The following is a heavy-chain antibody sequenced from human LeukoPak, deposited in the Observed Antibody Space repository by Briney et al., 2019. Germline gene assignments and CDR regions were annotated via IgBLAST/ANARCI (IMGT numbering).Heavy chain of an antibody. Sequence: ASVKVSCKASGYTFTGYFMHWVRQAPGQGLEWMGWINPNSGDTKHAQKFQGRVTMTRDTSISTAYMELSGLTSDDTAVYYCATRLVGELLIAPIDNWFDPWGKGTLVTVSS. V-gene: IGHV1-2*02. CDR2: INPNSGDT. J-gene: IGHJ5*02. CDR3: ATRLVGELLIAPIDNWFDP. CDR1: GYTFTGYF. D-gene: IGHD3-10*01.